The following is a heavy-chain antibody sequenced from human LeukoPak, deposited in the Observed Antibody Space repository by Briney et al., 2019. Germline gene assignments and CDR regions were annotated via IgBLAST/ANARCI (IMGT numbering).Heavy chain of an antibody. V-gene: IGHV5-51*01. J-gene: IGHJ4*02. CDR1: GYSFTSHW. CDR3: ARSSSFGLKFYFDS. Sequence: GESLKISCKTSGYSFTSHWIAWVRQMPGKGLEWMGIIYPGDSDTRYSPSFQGQVTISVDKSISTAYLQWSSLKASDTGMYYCARSSSFGLKFYFDSWGQGTLVTVSS. D-gene: IGHD2-2*01. CDR2: IYPGDSDT.